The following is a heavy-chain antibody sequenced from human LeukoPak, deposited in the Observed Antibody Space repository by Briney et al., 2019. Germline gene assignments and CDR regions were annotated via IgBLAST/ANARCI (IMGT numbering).Heavy chain of an antibody. Sequence: SETLSLTCAVYGGSFSGYYWSWIRQPPGKGLEWIGEINHSGSTNYNPSLKSRVTITVDTSKNQFSLKLSSVTAADTAVYYCVREAATDYYDSSGYYRQTEVFDAWGQGTMVTVSS. J-gene: IGHJ3*01. CDR3: VREAATDYYDSSGYYRQTEVFDA. V-gene: IGHV4-34*01. D-gene: IGHD3-22*01. CDR1: GGSFSGYY. CDR2: INHSGST.